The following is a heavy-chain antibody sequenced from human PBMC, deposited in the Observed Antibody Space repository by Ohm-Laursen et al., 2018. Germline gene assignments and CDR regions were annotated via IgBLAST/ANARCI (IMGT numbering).Heavy chain of an antibody. Sequence: SDTLSLTCTVSGGSISSFYWSWIRQPAGKGLEWIGRIYNSGCTNYNPSLKSRVTVSVDTSKNQFSLKLSSVTAADTAVYYCAREGPMVRGVIMHGMDVWGQGTTVTVAS. J-gene: IGHJ6*02. D-gene: IGHD3-10*01. CDR1: GGSISSFY. V-gene: IGHV4-4*07. CDR3: AREGPMVRGVIMHGMDV. CDR2: IYNSGCT.